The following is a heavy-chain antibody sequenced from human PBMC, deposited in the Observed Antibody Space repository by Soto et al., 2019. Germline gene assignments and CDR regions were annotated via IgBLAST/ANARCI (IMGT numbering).Heavy chain of an antibody. Sequence: QAQLVQSGAEVKKPGASVKVSCKASGYTFDSHSISWVRQAPGQGLEWMGRINGDYGNTQYAQKFRGRVTMTTDTSTTTVYMELTNLRSEDTAVYYCARCIQGDYYYGMDVWGQGTTGTVSS. J-gene: IGHJ6*02. CDR1: GYTFDSHS. V-gene: IGHV1-18*01. D-gene: IGHD5-18*01. CDR3: ARCIQGDYYYGMDV. CDR2: INGDYGNT.